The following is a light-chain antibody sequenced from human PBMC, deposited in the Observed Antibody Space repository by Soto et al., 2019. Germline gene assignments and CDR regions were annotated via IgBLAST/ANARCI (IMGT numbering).Light chain of an antibody. CDR1: QTVGKNY. V-gene: IGKV3-20*01. J-gene: IGKJ4*01. CDR2: DAS. CDR3: QQYATEPLT. Sequence: ENVLTQSPDTLSLSPGEGATLSCRASQTVGKNYLAWYQVKSGQAPRLLIRDASNRATGIPERFSGSGSGTDFTLTISRLEPEDFVTYYCQQYATEPLTFGGGTKVEVK.